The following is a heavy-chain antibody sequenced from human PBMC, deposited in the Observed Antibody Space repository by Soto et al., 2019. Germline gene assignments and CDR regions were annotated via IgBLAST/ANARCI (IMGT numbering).Heavy chain of an antibody. CDR2: IYYSGST. CDR1: GCSISSSSYD. Sequence: LETLSLTCTVSGCSISSSSYDLGWIRQPPGKGLEWIRSIYYSGSTYYTPSLKSRVPISVDTSKNQFSLKLSSVTAADTAVYYCATGAAAPGDFYYWGQGTLVTVSS. V-gene: IGHV4-39*01. D-gene: IGHD6-13*01. CDR3: ATGAAAPGDFYY. J-gene: IGHJ4*02.